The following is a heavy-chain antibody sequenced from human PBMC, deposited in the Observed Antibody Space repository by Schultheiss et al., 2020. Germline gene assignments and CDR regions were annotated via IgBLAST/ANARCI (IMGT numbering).Heavy chain of an antibody. V-gene: IGHV3-74*01. CDR2: INSDGSST. CDR3: AKAFGIAVAADY. J-gene: IGHJ4*02. Sequence: GESLKISCAASGFTFSSYAMSWVRQAPGKGLVWVSRINSDGSSTSYADSVKGRFTISRDNAKNTLYLQINSLRAEDTAVYYCAKAFGIAVAADYWGQGTLVTVSS. D-gene: IGHD6-19*01. CDR1: GFTFSSYA.